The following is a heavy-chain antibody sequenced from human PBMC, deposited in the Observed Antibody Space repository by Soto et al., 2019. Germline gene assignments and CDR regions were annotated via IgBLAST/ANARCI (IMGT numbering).Heavy chain of an antibody. CDR2: INAGKGNT. V-gene: IGHV1-3*01. D-gene: IGHD2-21*01. J-gene: IGHJ4*02. CDR3: ARDIAYGIPDS. CDR1: GYTFSSYA. Sequence: QVQLVQSGAEVKKPGASVKVSCKASGYTFSSYAMHWVSQAPGQRLEWMRWINAGKGNTKYSQKFQGRITITRDTSASTAYMELSRLRPEATAVYYCARDIAYGIPDSWVQGTLVTVSS.